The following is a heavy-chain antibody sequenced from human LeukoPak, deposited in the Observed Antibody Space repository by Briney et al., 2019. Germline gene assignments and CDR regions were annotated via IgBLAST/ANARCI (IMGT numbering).Heavy chain of an antibody. CDR3: ARRNIVATPVDY. D-gene: IGHD5-12*01. J-gene: IGHJ4*02. CDR1: GGSFSGYY. V-gene: IGHV4-34*01. Sequence: SETLSLTCAVYGGSFSGYYWSWIRQPPGKGLEWIGEINHSGSTNYNPSLKSRVTISVDTSKNQFSLKLSSVTAADTAVYYCARRNIVATPVDYWGQGTLVTVSS. CDR2: INHSGST.